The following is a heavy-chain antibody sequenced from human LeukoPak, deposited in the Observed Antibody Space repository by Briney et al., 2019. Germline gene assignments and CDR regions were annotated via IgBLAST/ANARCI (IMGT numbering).Heavy chain of an antibody. D-gene: IGHD2-2*01. CDR1: GFTFSSYG. V-gene: IGHV3-33*01. J-gene: IGHJ3*02. Sequence: GRSLRLSCAASGFTFSSYGMHWVRQAPGKGLEWVAVIWNDGINKYYADSVKGRFTISRDNSKNTLYLQMNSLRAEDTAVYYCARAEVPAAIKSGAFDIWGRGIIVTVSS. CDR2: IWNDGINK. CDR3: ARAEVPAAIKSGAFDI.